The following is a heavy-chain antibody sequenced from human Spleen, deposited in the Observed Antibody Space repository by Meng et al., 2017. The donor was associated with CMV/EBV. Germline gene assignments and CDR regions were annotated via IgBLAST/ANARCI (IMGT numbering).Heavy chain of an antibody. CDR3: ARAWRVGATIVY. Sequence: ASVKVSCKASGGTFSSYTITWVRQAPGQGLEWMGWINPNSGGTNYAQKFQGRVTMTRDTSISTAYMELSRLRSDDTAVYYCARAWRVGATIVYWGQGTLVTVSS. V-gene: IGHV1-2*02. CDR1: GGTFSSYT. J-gene: IGHJ4*02. D-gene: IGHD1-26*01. CDR2: INPNSGGT.